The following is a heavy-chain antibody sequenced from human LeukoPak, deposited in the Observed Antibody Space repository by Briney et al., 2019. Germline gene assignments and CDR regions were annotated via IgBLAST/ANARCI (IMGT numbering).Heavy chain of an antibody. V-gene: IGHV3-30-3*01. CDR2: ISYDGSNK. Sequence: PSGGSLRLSCAASGFTFDDYAMHWVRQAPGKGLEWVAVISYDGSNKYYADSVKGRFTISRDNSKNTLYLQMNSLRAEDTAVYYCARSASVGNWFDPWGQGTLVTVSS. CDR1: GFTFDDYA. CDR3: ARSASVGNWFDP. J-gene: IGHJ5*02. D-gene: IGHD2-2*01.